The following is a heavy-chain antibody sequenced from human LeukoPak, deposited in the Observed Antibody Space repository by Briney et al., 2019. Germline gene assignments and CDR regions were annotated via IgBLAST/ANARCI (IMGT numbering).Heavy chain of an antibody. CDR1: GGSFSGYY. Sequence: SETLSLTCAVYGGSFSGYYWSWIRQPPGKGLEWVGEINHSGSTNYNPSLKSRVTISVDTSKNQFSLKLSSVTAADTAVYYCARKRGSFDYWGQGTLVTVSS. CDR2: INHSGST. V-gene: IGHV4-34*01. CDR3: ARKRGSFDY. J-gene: IGHJ4*02.